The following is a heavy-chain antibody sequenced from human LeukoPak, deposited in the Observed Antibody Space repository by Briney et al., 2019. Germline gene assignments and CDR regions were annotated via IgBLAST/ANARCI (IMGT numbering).Heavy chain of an antibody. V-gene: IGHV3-66*02. D-gene: IGHD6-13*01. CDR1: GFTVSSKY. CDR2: IYSGGST. Sequence: GGSLRLSCAASGFTVSSKYMGWVRQAPGKGLELVSVIYSGGSTLYADSVKGRFTISRDNSKNTLYLQMNSLRAEDTAVHYCARRDSSSWSFDYWGQGTLVTVSS. CDR3: ARRDSSSWSFDY. J-gene: IGHJ4*02.